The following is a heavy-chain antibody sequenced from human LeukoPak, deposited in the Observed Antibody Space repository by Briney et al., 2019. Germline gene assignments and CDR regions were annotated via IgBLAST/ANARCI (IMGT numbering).Heavy chain of an antibody. CDR2: INPNSGGT. CDR1: GYTFTGYY. J-gene: IGHJ4*02. Sequence: ASVKVSCKASGYTFTGYYMHWVRQAPGQGIEWMGWINPNSGGTNYAQKFQGRVTMTRDTSISTAYMELSRLRSDDTAVYYCARDLRYSSGWPGGYWGQGTLVTVSS. V-gene: IGHV1-2*02. CDR3: ARDLRYSSGWPGGY. D-gene: IGHD6-19*01.